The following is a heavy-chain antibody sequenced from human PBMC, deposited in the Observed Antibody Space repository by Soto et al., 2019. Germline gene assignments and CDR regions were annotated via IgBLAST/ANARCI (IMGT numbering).Heavy chain of an antibody. J-gene: IGHJ6*03. D-gene: IGHD2-15*01. CDR3: ARGPRYCSGYSCDYYMDV. V-gene: IGHV3-23*01. Sequence: EVQLLESGGGLVQPGGSLRLSCAASGFTFSSYAMSWVRQAPGKGLEWASAISGSAATTFYADSVKGRFTVSRDNSKNTLYLQMKSLRAEDTDVYYCARGPRYCSGYSCDYYMDVWGKGTTVTVSS. CDR1: GFTFSSYA. CDR2: ISGSAATT.